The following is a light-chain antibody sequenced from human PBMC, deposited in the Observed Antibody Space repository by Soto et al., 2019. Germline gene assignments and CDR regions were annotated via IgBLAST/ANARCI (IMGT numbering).Light chain of an antibody. CDR1: QSIRYW. J-gene: IGKJ1*01. CDR2: TAS. CDR3: QHLNSYPWT. Sequence: DIQLALSPATLSSTIEDRVTITCRASQSIRYWLAWYQQKPGKAPKRLISTASTLESGVPSRFSGSGSGTEFTLTISSLQPEDGATYYCQHLNSYPWTFGQGTKVDIK. V-gene: IGKV1-5*03.